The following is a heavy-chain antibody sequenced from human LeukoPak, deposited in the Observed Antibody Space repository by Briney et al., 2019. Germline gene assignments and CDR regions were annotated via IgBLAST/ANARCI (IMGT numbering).Heavy chain of an antibody. Sequence: SQTLSLTCTVSGGSISSGGYYWTWIRQPPGKGLEWIGYMSQSGSTYYNPSLKSRVTISVDTSKNQFSLKLSSVTAADTAVYYCARQTFGVLYFDSWGLGTLVVVSS. J-gene: IGHJ4*02. CDR1: GGSISSGGYY. V-gene: IGHV4-31*03. D-gene: IGHD3-16*01. CDR2: MSQSGST. CDR3: ARQTFGVLYFDS.